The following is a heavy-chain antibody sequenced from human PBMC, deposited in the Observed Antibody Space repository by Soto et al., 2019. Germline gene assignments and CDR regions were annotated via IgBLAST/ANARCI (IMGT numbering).Heavy chain of an antibody. CDR2: IRSNDDGGTA. CDR3: ATARRQDRALGAY. CDR1: GFPFIDAW. J-gene: IGHJ4*02. Sequence: PGGSLRLSCAASGFPFIDAWMSWVRQAPGKGLQWIGSIRSNDDGGTADLAAPVRGRFSISRDDSTDTLYLQLNSLQLDDTSVYFCATARRQDRALGAYWGQGTLVTVSS. D-gene: IGHD3-16*01. V-gene: IGHV3-15*01.